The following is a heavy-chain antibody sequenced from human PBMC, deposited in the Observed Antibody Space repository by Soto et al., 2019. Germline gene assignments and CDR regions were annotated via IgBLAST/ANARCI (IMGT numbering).Heavy chain of an antibody. CDR2: INAGNGNT. CDR1: GGTFSSYA. D-gene: IGHD3-22*01. Sequence: QVQLVQSGAEVKKPGSSVKVSCKASGGTFSSYAISWVRQAPGQGLEWMGGINAGNGNTKYSQKLQGRVTITRDTSASTAYMELSSLRSEDTAVYYCARGLWGNYYYSSGYPFLDYWGQGTLFTVSS. V-gene: IGHV1-3*01. J-gene: IGHJ4*02. CDR3: ARGLWGNYYYSSGYPFLDY.